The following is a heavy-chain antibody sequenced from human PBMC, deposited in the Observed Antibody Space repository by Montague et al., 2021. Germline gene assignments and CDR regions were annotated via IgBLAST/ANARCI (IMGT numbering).Heavy chain of an antibody. Sequence: SETLSLTCTASRSLINSDYYWGWIRQPPGKGLEWMGSVSHGGRTCYNPSLKSRVTISVDTSNNHFSLKLSSVTAADTAMYYCARERDRYYYMDIWGKGTTITVSS. CDR2: VSHGGRT. J-gene: IGHJ6*03. CDR1: RSLINSDYY. CDR3: ARERDRYYYMDI. V-gene: IGHV4-38-2*02.